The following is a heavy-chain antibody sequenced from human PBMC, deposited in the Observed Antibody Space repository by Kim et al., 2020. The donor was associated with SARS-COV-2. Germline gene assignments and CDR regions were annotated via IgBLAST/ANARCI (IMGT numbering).Heavy chain of an antibody. D-gene: IGHD6-6*01. Sequence: GGSLRLSCAASGFTFSSHAMHWVRQAPGKGLEWVAVISYDGSNKYYADSVKGRFTISRDTSKNTVYLQMNSLRLEDTAVYHCARPGRPQLVDYFEYWGQGTLVTVSA. J-gene: IGHJ4*02. V-gene: IGHV3-30-3*01. CDR2: ISYDGSNK. CDR3: ARPGRPQLVDYFEY. CDR1: GFTFSSHA.